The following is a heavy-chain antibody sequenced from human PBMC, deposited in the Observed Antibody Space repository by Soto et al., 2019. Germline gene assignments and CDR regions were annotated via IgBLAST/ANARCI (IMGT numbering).Heavy chain of an antibody. CDR2: ISYDGSNK. D-gene: IGHD6-13*01. J-gene: IGHJ6*02. Sequence: GGSLRLSCAASGFTFSSYAMHWVRQAPGKGLEWVAVISYDGSNKYYADSVKGRFTISRDNSKNTLYLQMNSLRAEDTAVYYCARDQSTARDYSSSWKDYYYYYGMDVWGPGTTVTVSS. CDR1: GFTFSSYA. CDR3: ARDQSTARDYSSSWKDYYYYYGMDV. V-gene: IGHV3-30-3*01.